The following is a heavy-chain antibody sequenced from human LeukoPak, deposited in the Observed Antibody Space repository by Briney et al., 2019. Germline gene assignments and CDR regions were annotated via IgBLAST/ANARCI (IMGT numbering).Heavy chain of an antibody. Sequence: GRSLRLSCAASGFTFSSYGMHWVRQAPGKGLEWVAVISYDGSNKYYADSVKGRFTISRDNSKNTLYLQMNSLRAEDTAVYYCAKARDGYAPCPNWFDPWGQGTLVTVSS. D-gene: IGHD5-24*01. CDR3: AKARDGYAPCPNWFDP. CDR2: ISYDGSNK. V-gene: IGHV3-30*18. CDR1: GFTFSSYG. J-gene: IGHJ5*02.